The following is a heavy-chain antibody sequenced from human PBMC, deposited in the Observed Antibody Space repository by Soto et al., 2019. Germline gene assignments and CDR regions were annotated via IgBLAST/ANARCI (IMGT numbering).Heavy chain of an antibody. Sequence: SETLSLTCTVSGGSISNYYWSWMRQPPGKGLEWIGYIFHDGSTNYNPSLESRVTLSVDTSKNQFSLKLSSVTAADTAVYYCASLGQLVGYWGQGTLVTVS. J-gene: IGHJ4*02. CDR3: ASLGQLVGY. D-gene: IGHD6-6*01. CDR1: GGSISNYY. V-gene: IGHV4-59*01. CDR2: IFHDGST.